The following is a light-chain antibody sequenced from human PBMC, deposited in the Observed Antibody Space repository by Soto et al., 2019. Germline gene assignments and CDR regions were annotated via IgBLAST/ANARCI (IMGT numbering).Light chain of an antibody. J-gene: IGKJ1*01. Sequence: DIVLTQSPGTLSLSPGERPTLSCRAFQSVSNNYLAWYQQKPGQAPRLIIYGASSRATAIPDRFSGSGSGTEFTLTISRLEPDDLAVYDGQQYDSSPPWTFGQGTKVDIK. V-gene: IGKV3-20*01. CDR3: QQYDSSPPWT. CDR2: GAS. CDR1: QSVSNNY.